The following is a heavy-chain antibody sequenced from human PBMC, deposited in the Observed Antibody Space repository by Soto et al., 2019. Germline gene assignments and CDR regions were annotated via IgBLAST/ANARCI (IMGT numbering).Heavy chain of an antibody. CDR2: ISHDGSDK. Sequence: QVQLVESGGGVVQPGRSLRLSCAVSGFTFSTYGMHWVRQAPGKGLEWVAVISHDGSDKYYADSVKGRFTISRDTSKNALFPQLNSLRADDTAVYYCAKGNSASPYGAFDYWGQGTGVTVSS. D-gene: IGHD1-26*01. V-gene: IGHV3-30*18. CDR3: AKGNSASPYGAFDY. CDR1: GFTFSTYG. J-gene: IGHJ4*02.